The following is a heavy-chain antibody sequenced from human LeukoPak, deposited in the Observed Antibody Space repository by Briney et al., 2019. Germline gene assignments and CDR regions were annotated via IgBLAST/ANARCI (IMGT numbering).Heavy chain of an antibody. V-gene: IGHV4-39*07. J-gene: IGHJ4*02. CDR2: IYYSGST. D-gene: IGHD3-22*01. CDR3: ATTSSDTSGYYFDY. CDR1: GGSISSSSYY. Sequence: SETLSLTCNVSGGSISSSSYYWGWIRQPPGKGLEWIGSIYYSGSTYYDSSLKSRVTISGDTSKNQFSLKLSSVTAADTAVYYCATTSSDTSGYYFDYWGQGTLVTVSS.